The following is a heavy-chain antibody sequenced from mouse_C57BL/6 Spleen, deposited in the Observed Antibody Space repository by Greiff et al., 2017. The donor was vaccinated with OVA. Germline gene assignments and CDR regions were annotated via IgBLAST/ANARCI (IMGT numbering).Heavy chain of an antibody. J-gene: IGHJ4*01. V-gene: IGHV5-17*01. D-gene: IGHD4-1*01. CDR3: ARKNWDRYAMDY. Sequence: EVQLVESGGGLVKPGGSLKLSCAASGFTFSDYGMHWVRQAPEKGLEWVAYISSGSSTIYYADTVKGRFTISRDNAKNTLFLQMTSLRSEDTAMDYCARKNWDRYAMDYWGQGTSVTVSS. CDR1: GFTFSDYG. CDR2: ISSGSSTI.